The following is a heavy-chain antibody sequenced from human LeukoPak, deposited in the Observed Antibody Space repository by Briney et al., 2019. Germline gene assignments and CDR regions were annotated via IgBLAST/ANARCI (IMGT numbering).Heavy chain of an antibody. Sequence: SETLSLTCAVYGGSFSGYYWSWIRQPPGKGLEWIGEINHSGSTNYNPSLKSRVTISVDTSKNQFSLKLSSVTAADTAVYYCARQGGKRWLQFLYYFDYWGQGTLVTVSS. CDR3: ARQGGKRWLQFLYYFDY. D-gene: IGHD5-24*01. CDR2: INHSGST. CDR1: GGSFSGYY. J-gene: IGHJ4*02. V-gene: IGHV4-34*01.